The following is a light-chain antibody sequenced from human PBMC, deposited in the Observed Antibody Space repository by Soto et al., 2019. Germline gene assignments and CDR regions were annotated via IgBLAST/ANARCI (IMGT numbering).Light chain of an antibody. V-gene: IGKV3-11*01. CDR3: QQRGNWPS. Sequence: EIALTQSPATLSLSPGERATLSCRASQSVSRYLAWYQQQPGQAPRLLLNDASNRATGIPARFSGSGSGTDFTLTISSLEPEDFAVYYCQQRGNWPSFGGGTKVEIK. CDR1: QSVSRY. J-gene: IGKJ4*01. CDR2: DAS.